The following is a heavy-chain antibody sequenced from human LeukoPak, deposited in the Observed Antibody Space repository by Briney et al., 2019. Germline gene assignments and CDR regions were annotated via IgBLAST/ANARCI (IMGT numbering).Heavy chain of an antibody. D-gene: IGHD6-6*01. CDR1: GYTLTELS. CDR2: FDPEDGET. J-gene: IGHJ4*02. CDR3: ATVPYSSSSGNYSDY. V-gene: IGHV1-24*01. Sequence: ASVKVSCKVSGYTLTELSMHWVRQAPGKGLEWMGGFDPEDGETIYAQKFQGRVTMTEDTSTDTAYMDLSSLRSEDTAVYYCATVPYSSSSGNYSDYWGQGTLVTVSS.